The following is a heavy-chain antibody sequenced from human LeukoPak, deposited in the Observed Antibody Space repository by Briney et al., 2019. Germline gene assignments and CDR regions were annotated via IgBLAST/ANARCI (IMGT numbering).Heavy chain of an antibody. Sequence: GGSLRLSCAASGFTFSSYWMRWVRQAPGKGLVWVSRINSDGSSTSYADSVKGRYTISRDNAKNTLYLQMNSLRAEDTAVYYCAREGGYEGARSWGYYYMDVWGKGTTVTVSS. J-gene: IGHJ6*03. V-gene: IGHV3-74*01. CDR2: INSDGSST. CDR3: AREGGYEGARSWGYYYMDV. D-gene: IGHD5-12*01. CDR1: GFTFSSYW.